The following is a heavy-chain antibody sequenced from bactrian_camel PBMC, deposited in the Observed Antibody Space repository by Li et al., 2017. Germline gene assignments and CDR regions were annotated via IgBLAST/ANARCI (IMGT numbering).Heavy chain of an antibody. J-gene: IGHJ4*01. V-gene: IGHV3S53*01. Sequence: HVQLVESGGGSVKAGGSLRLSCPTNRFSFYKCALEWYRQPAGKQREWVSTITSTGVISYSDSVKGRFTISRDNPKNTLYLQMNNLKTEDTAVYYCATVWSGGYGPPVNWGQGTQVTVS. CDR2: ITSTGVI. D-gene: IGHD2*01. CDR3: ATVWSGGYGPPVN. CDR1: RFSFYKCA.